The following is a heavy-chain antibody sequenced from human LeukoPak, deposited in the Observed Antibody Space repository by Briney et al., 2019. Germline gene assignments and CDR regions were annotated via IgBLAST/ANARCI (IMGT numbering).Heavy chain of an antibody. CDR2: ISAYNGNT. D-gene: IGHD3-9*01. V-gene: IGHV1-18*01. J-gene: IGHJ4*02. Sequence: ASVKVSCKASGYTFTSYGISWVRQAPGQGLEWMGWISAYNGNTNYAQKLQGRVTMTTDTSTSTAYMELRSLRSDDTAVYYCTRDDDILTGKGVDYWGQGTLVTVSS. CDR3: TRDDDILTGKGVDY. CDR1: GYTFTSYG.